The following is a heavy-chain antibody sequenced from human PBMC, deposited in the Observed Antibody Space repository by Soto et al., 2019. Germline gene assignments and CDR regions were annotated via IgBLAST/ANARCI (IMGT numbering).Heavy chain of an antibody. V-gene: IGHV3-30-3*01. CDR1: GFTFNTYP. CDR3: ARDLTATYYGSGTFDF. Sequence: QVQLVESGGGGVQPGRSLRLSCAASGFTFNTYPIDWVRQAPGKGLERVALISYDGSSIHYADSVQGRVTISRDNSKNTLYVQMTCLRAEYTAVYYCARDLTATYYGSGTFDFWGQGTLVTVSS. D-gene: IGHD3-10*01. J-gene: IGHJ4*02. CDR2: ISYDGSSI.